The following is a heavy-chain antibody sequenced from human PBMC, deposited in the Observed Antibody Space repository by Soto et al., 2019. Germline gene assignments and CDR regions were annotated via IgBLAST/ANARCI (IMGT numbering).Heavy chain of an antibody. CDR2: IYYSGST. D-gene: IGHD1-26*01. V-gene: IGHV4-39*01. CDR3: ARWPSGSHSSYYYYGMDV. Sequence: SETLSLTCTVSGGSISSSSYYWGWIRQPPGKGLEWIGSIYYSGSTYYNPSLKSRVTISVDTSKNQFSLKLSSVTAADTAVYYCARWPSGSHSSYYYYGMDVWGQGTTVTVSS. J-gene: IGHJ6*02. CDR1: GGSISSSSYY.